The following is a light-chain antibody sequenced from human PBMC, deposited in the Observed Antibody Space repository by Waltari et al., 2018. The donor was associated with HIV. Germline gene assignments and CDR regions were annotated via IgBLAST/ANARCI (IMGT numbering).Light chain of an antibody. CDR3: CSYAGSTTFYV. CDR2: EGS. V-gene: IGLV2-23*01. CDR1: SSDVGSYNL. J-gene: IGLJ1*01. Sequence: QSALTQPASVSGSPGQSITISCTGTSSDVGSYNLVSWYQQHPGKAPKLMIYEGSKRPSGVSNLFSVSKSGNTASLTISGLQAEDEADYYCCSYAGSTTFYVFGTGTKVTVL.